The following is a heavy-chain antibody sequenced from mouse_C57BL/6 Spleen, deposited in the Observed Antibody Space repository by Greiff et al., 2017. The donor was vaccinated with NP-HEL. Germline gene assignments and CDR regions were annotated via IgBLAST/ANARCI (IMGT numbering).Heavy chain of an antibody. Sequence: QVQLQQSGPELVKPGASVKISCKASGYAFSSSWMNWVKQRPGKGLEWIGRIYPGDGDTNYNGKFKGKATLTADKSSSTAYMQLSSLTSEDSAVYFCARSSITTVVASYYFDYWGQGTTLTVSS. CDR2: IYPGDGDT. CDR3: ARSSITTVVASYYFDY. V-gene: IGHV1-82*01. J-gene: IGHJ2*01. D-gene: IGHD1-1*01. CDR1: GYAFSSSW.